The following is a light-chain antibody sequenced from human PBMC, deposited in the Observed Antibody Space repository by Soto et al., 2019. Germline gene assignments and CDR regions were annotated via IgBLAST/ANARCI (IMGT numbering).Light chain of an antibody. CDR3: SSYAGSYTYVV. Sequence: QSALTQPRSVSGSPGQSVTISCTGTSSDVGGYNFVSWYQQHPGKAPKLMIYDVTKRPSGVPDRFSGSKSGNTASLTISGLQAEGEAGYYCSSYAGSYTYVVFGGGTKLTVL. CDR2: DVT. J-gene: IGLJ2*01. V-gene: IGLV2-11*01. CDR1: SSDVGGYNF.